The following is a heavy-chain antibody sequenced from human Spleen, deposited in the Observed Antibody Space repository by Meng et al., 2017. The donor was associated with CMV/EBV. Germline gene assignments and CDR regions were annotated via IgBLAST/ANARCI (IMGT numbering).Heavy chain of an antibody. Sequence: GESLKISCAASGFTFSDYYMSWIRQAPGKGLEWVSYISRSGSTIYYADSVKGRFTISRDNSKNTLYLQMNSLRPEDTAVYYCAKGPYGYGEEDYYCYGMDVWGQGTTVTVSS. CDR1: GFTFSDYY. V-gene: IGHV3-11*04. D-gene: IGHD5-18*01. CDR3: AKGPYGYGEEDYYCYGMDV. CDR2: ISRSGSTI. J-gene: IGHJ6*02.